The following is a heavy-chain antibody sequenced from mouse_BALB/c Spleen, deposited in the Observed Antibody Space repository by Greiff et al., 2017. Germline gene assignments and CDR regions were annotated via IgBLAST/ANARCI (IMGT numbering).Heavy chain of an antibody. J-gene: IGHJ4*01. D-gene: IGHD1-1*01. CDR1: GFTFSSYA. V-gene: IGHV5-6-5*01. CDR2: ISSGGST. Sequence: EVQVVESGGGLVKPGGSLKLSCAASGFTFSSYAMSWVRQTPEKRLEWVASISSGGSTYYPDSLKGRFTISRDNARNILYLQMSSLRSEDTAMYYCARTGLPGGSSYNYAMDYWGQGTSVTVSS. CDR3: ARTGLPGGSSYNYAMDY.